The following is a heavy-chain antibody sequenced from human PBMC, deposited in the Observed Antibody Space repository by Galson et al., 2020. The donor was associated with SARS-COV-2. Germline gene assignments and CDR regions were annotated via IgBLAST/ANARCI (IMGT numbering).Heavy chain of an antibody. V-gene: IGHV3-23*01. CDR1: GFSFSSYA. CDR2: ISPSGGTT. CDR3: AKDRYTTNWTFFS. D-gene: IGHD2-2*02. J-gene: IGHJ5*02. Sequence: GGSLRLSCAVSGFSFSSYAMHWVRQAPGKGLEWVSTISPSGGTTYYADSVKGRFTISRDNSDNTLSLRMSSLRADDTAVYYCAKDRYTTNWTFFSWGQGTLVTVSS.